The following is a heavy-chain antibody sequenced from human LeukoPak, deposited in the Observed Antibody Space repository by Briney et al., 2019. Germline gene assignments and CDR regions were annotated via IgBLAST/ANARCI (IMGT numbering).Heavy chain of an antibody. CDR2: IYTSGST. CDR1: GGSISSYY. J-gene: IGHJ6*03. V-gene: IGHV4-4*07. CDR3: ARNANSRVYSGYATYYYYYYMDV. D-gene: IGHD5-12*01. Sequence: SETLSLTCTVSGGSISSYYWSWIRQPAGKGLEWIGRIYTSGSTNYNPSLKSRVTMSVDTSKNQFSLKLSSVTAADTAVYYCARNANSRVYSGYATYYYYYYMDVWGKGTTVTVSS.